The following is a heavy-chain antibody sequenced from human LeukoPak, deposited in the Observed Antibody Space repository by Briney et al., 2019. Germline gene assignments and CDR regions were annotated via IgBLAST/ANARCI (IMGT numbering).Heavy chain of an antibody. D-gene: IGHD3-16*02. CDR2: ISAYNGNT. Sequence: ASVKVSCKASGYTFTSYGISWVRQAPGQGLEWMGWISAYNGNTNYAQKLQGRVTMTTDTSTSTAYMELRSLRSDDTAVYYCARDRGTYYDYVWGSYPDAWGQGTLVTVSS. CDR3: ARDRGTYYDYVWGSYPDA. V-gene: IGHV1-18*01. J-gene: IGHJ5*02. CDR1: GYTFTSYG.